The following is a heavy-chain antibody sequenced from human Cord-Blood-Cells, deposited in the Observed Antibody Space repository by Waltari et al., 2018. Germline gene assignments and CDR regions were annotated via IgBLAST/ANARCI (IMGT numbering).Heavy chain of an antibody. Sequence: QVQLQPWGAGLLKPSETLSLTCAVYGGSFSGYYWRWIRQHPGKGLEWIGEINHSGSTNYNPSLKSRVTISVDTSKNQFSLKLSSVTAADTAVYYCARVVVTAIPDYWGQGTLVTVSS. CDR2: INHSGST. D-gene: IGHD2-21*02. J-gene: IGHJ4*02. V-gene: IGHV4-34*01. CDR1: GGSFSGYY. CDR3: ARVVVTAIPDY.